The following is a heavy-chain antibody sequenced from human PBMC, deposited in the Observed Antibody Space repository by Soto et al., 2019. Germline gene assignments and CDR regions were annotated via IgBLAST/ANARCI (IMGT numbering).Heavy chain of an antibody. Sequence: ASVKVSCKASGYTFTSYAMHWVRQAPGQRLEWMGWINAGNGNTKYSQKFQGRVTITRDTSASTAYMELNSLRGDDTAVYYCAGGAGWHTNHWGQGTLVTVSS. CDR2: INAGNGNT. V-gene: IGHV1-3*01. D-gene: IGHD6-19*01. J-gene: IGHJ5*02. CDR1: GYTFTSYA. CDR3: AGGAGWHTNH.